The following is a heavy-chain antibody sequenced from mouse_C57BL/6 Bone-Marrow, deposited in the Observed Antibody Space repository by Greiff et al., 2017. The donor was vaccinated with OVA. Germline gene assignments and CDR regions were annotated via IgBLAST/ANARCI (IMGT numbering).Heavy chain of an antibody. Sequence: QVQLQQPGAELVKPGASVKLSCKASGYTFTSYWMQWVKQRPGQGLEWIGEIDPSDSYTNYNQKFKGKATLTVDTSSSTAYMQLSSLTSEDSAVYYCARHYDGYMRGNYAMDYWGQGTSVTVSS. CDR3: ARHYDGYMRGNYAMDY. CDR2: IDPSDSYT. CDR1: GYTFTSYW. J-gene: IGHJ4*01. V-gene: IGHV1-50*01. D-gene: IGHD2-3*01.